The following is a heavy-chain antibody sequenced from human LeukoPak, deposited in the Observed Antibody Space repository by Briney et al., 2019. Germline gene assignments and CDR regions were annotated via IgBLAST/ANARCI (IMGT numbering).Heavy chain of an antibody. CDR3: ASFIAASDAFDI. CDR2: IYRGETT. CDR1: GGSINNYW. D-gene: IGHD6-13*01. V-gene: IGHV4-4*09. J-gene: IGHJ3*02. Sequence: SETLSLTCSVSGGSINNYWWSWIRQPPGKGLEWIGYIYRGETTNYNPSLKSRVTMSVDTSKNQFSLKLSSVTAADTAVYYCASFIAASDAFDIWGQGTMVTVSS.